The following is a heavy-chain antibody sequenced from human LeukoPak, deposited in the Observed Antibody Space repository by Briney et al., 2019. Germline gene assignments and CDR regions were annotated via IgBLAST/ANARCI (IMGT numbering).Heavy chain of an antibody. Sequence: SLRLSCAASGFTFDDYAMHWVRQAPGKGLEWVSGVSWNSGSIGYADSVKGRFTISRDNAKNSLYLQMNSLRAEDTALYYCAKDVYGGNSNDAFDIWGQGTMVTVSS. V-gene: IGHV3-9*01. CDR2: VSWNSGSI. CDR3: AKDVYGGNSNDAFDI. J-gene: IGHJ3*02. CDR1: GFTFDDYA. D-gene: IGHD4-23*01.